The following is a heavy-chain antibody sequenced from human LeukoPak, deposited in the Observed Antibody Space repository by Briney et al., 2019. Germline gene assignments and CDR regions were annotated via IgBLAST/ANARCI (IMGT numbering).Heavy chain of an antibody. V-gene: IGHV4-59*11. CDR1: GGSISSRY. D-gene: IGHD6-13*01. CDR2: IYYSGST. CDR3: ARVTKQLVRYYYYCMDV. J-gene: IGHJ6*03. Sequence: SETLSLTCTVSGGSISSRYWSWIRQPPGKGLEWIGYIYYSGSTDYNPSLKSRVTISVDTSKNQFSLKLSSVTAADTAVYFCARVTKQLVRYYYYCMDVWGTGTTVTVSS.